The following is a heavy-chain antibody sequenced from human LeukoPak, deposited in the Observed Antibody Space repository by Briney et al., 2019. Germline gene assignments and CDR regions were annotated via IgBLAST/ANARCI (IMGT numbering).Heavy chain of an antibody. CDR1: GGSISSGDYY. CDR2: IYYSGST. Sequence: SETLSLTCTVSGGSISSGDYYWSWIRQPPGKGLEWIGYIYYSGSTYYNPSLKSRVTISVDTSKNQFSLKLSSVTAADTAVYYCARGWDQYYFDYWGQGTLVTVSS. CDR3: ARGWDQYYFDY. D-gene: IGHD1-26*01. J-gene: IGHJ4*02. V-gene: IGHV4-30-4*01.